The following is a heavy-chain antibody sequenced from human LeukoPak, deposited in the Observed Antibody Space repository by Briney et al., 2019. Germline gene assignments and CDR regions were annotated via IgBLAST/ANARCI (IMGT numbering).Heavy chain of an antibody. CDR1: DFTVSTNY. D-gene: IGHD2-8*02. CDR2: IYSGGST. J-gene: IGHJ4*02. CDR3: AATGAARGGY. V-gene: IGHV3-66*01. Sequence: GGSLSLSCVASDFTVSTNYLNWVRQAPGKGLEWVSIIYSGGSTYYADSVKGRFTISRDNSKNTLYLHMNSLRAEDTAVYYCAATGAARGGYWGQGTLVTVSS.